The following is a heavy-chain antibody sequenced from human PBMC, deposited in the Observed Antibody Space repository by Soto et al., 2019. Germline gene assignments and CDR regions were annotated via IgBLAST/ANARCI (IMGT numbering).Heavy chain of an antibody. CDR2: ISSSGSST. Sequence: QVQLVESGGGLVKPGGSLRLSCAASGLTFSDYYMSWIRQAPGKGLEWVSYISSSGSSTYYVDSVKGRFTISRDNAKNSLYLQMNSLRAEETAVYYCASHTGYSSGWAFDYWGQGTLVTISS. D-gene: IGHD6-19*01. CDR3: ASHTGYSSGWAFDY. J-gene: IGHJ4*02. CDR1: GLTFSDYY. V-gene: IGHV3-11*01.